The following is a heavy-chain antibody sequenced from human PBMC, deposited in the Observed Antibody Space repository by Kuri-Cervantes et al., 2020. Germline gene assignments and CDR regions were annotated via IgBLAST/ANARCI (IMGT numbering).Heavy chain of an antibody. CDR2: ISSSSSYI. V-gene: IGHV3-21*01. Sequence: GESLKISCAASGFTFSSYSMNWVRQAPGKGLEWVSSISSSSSYIYYADSVKGRFTISRDNAKNSLYLQMNSLRAEDTAVYYCARQYYDYVWGGYPWTEINWFDPWGQGTLVTVSS. D-gene: IGHD3-16*01. J-gene: IGHJ5*02. CDR3: ARQYYDYVWGGYPWTEINWFDP. CDR1: GFTFSSYS.